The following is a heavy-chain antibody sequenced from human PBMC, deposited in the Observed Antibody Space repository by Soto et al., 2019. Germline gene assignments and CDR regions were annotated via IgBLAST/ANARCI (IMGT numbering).Heavy chain of an antibody. J-gene: IGHJ6*02. CDR1: GYTFYRYY. V-gene: IGHV1-46*02. D-gene: IGHD3-16*01. Sequence: QVQLVQSGAEVKKPGASVKVSCKASGYTFYRYYIHWVRQAPGQGLDWMGVINPSSGNTRYAQRFQGRVTMTRDASTSTVHMELASLRFEDTAVYFCVRDKGDLDFYYYGMSVWGQGTTVTVSS. CDR2: INPSSGNT. CDR3: VRDKGDLDFYYYGMSV.